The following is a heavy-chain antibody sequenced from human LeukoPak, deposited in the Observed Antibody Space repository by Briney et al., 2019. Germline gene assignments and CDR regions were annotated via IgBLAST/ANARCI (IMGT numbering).Heavy chain of an antibody. V-gene: IGHV4-59*08. Sequence: SETLSLTCTVSGGSISSYYWSWIRQPPGKGLEWIGYIYYSGSTNYNPSLKSRVTISVDTSKNQFSLKLSSVTAADTAVYYCATLVGPTAVAGNYYYYGMDVWGQGTTVTVSS. D-gene: IGHD6-19*01. CDR1: GGSISSYY. J-gene: IGHJ6*02. CDR3: ATLVGPTAVAGNYYYYGMDV. CDR2: IYYSGST.